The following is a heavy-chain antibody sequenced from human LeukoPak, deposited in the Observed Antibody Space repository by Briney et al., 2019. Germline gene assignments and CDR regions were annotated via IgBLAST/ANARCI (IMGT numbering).Heavy chain of an antibody. D-gene: IGHD3-22*01. V-gene: IGHV3-21*01. CDR2: ISSSSSYI. Sequence: ETLSLTCTVSGGSISSSSYYWGWVRQAPGKGLEWVSSISSSSSYIYYADSVKGRFTISRDNAKNSLYLQMNSLRAEDTAVYYCARGRDYYDSSGYTYYFDYWGQGTLVTVSS. CDR3: ARGRDYYDSSGYTYYFDY. CDR1: GGSISSSSYY. J-gene: IGHJ4*02.